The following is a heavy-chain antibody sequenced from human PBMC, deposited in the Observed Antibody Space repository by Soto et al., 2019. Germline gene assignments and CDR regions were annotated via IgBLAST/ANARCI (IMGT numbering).Heavy chain of an antibody. V-gene: IGHV1-2*04. CDR2: INPNSGGT. Sequence: ASVKVSCKASGYTFTGYYMHWVRQAPGQGLEWMGWINPNSGGTNYAQKFQGWVTMTRDTSISTAYMELSRLRSDDTAVYYCAREDSSSWPTAEYFQHWGQGTLVTSPQ. CDR3: AREDSSSWPTAEYFQH. D-gene: IGHD6-13*01. CDR1: GYTFTGYY. J-gene: IGHJ1*01.